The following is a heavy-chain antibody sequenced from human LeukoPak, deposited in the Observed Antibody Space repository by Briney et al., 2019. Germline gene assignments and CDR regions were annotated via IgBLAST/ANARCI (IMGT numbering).Heavy chain of an antibody. V-gene: IGHV3-21*01. Sequence: GGSLRLSCAASGYTFSDFSVNWVRQAPGKGLEWVSSISARSNYRYYADSVRGRFTISRDDARDSLFLQMNSLRAEDTAVYFCVRLRRNNDRSGYYYYYDYWGQGTLVTVSS. CDR1: GYTFSDFS. CDR2: ISARSNYR. J-gene: IGHJ4*02. D-gene: IGHD3-22*01. CDR3: VRLRRNNDRSGYYYYYDY.